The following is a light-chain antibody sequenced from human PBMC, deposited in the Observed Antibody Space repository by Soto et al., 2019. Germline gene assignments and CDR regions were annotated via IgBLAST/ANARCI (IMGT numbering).Light chain of an antibody. CDR1: SSDVGAYDY. CDR3: SSYTSSSTRV. Sequence: QSALTQPASVSGSPGQSITISCTGTSSDVGAYDYVSWYQQHPDKAPKLMIYEVSNRPSGVSHRFSGSKSVNTATLTISGLQAEDEADYCCSSYTSSSTRVFGTGTKLTVL. J-gene: IGLJ1*01. CDR2: EVS. V-gene: IGLV2-14*03.